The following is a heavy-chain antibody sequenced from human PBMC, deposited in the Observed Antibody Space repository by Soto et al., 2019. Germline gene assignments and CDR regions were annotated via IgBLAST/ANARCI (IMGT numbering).Heavy chain of an antibody. CDR3: ARDQVTYYDFLSGGPGYYYYGMDV. D-gene: IGHD3-3*01. J-gene: IGHJ6*02. Sequence: ASVKVSCKASGYTFTSYGISWVRQAPGQGLEWMGWISAYNGNTNYAQKLQGRVTMTTDASTSTAYMELRSLRSDDTAVYYCARDQVTYYDFLSGGPGYYYYGMDVWGQGTTVTVSS. CDR1: GYTFTSYG. V-gene: IGHV1-18*01. CDR2: ISAYNGNT.